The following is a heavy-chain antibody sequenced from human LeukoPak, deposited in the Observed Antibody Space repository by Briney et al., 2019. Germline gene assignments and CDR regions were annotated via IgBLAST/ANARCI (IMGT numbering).Heavy chain of an antibody. Sequence: ASVKVSCKTSGYTFIGYFLHWVRQAPGQGLEWMGWINPNSGDTNYAQNFQGRVTMTSDTSITTAYMELTSLRSDDSAIYFCARLGATTYDYWGEGTLLTVSS. CDR3: ARLGATTYDY. J-gene: IGHJ4*02. CDR1: GYTFIGYF. V-gene: IGHV1-2*02. D-gene: IGHD1-26*01. CDR2: INPNSGDT.